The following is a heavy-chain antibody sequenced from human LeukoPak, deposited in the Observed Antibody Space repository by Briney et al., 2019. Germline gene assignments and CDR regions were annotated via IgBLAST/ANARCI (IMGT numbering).Heavy chain of an antibody. CDR2: ISSSSSYI. D-gene: IGHD6-19*01. CDR1: GFTFSSYS. CDR3: ASKAVAGPYYYYYMDV. J-gene: IGHJ6*03. Sequence: GGSLRLSCAASGFTFSSYSMNWVRQAPGKGLEWVSSISSSSSYIYYADSVKGRFTISRDNAKNSLYLQMNSLRAEDTAVYYCASKAVAGPYYYYYMDVWGKGTTVTVSS. V-gene: IGHV3-21*01.